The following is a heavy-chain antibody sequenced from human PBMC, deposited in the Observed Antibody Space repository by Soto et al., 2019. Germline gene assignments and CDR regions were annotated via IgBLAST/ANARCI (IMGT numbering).Heavy chain of an antibody. CDR2: ISGSGSMT. CDR1: GFRFNNYG. D-gene: IGHD2-2*02. CDR3: GKGDYLFHSHYTMDV. Sequence: PGGSLRLSCAAAGFRFNNYGLTWVRQAPGKGLEWVSVISGSGSMTECADSVKGRFTISRDNSQNTRFLQMNSRSAEDTAVYYCGKGDYLFHSHYTMDVWGQGTTVTGSS. V-gene: IGHV3-23*01. J-gene: IGHJ6*02.